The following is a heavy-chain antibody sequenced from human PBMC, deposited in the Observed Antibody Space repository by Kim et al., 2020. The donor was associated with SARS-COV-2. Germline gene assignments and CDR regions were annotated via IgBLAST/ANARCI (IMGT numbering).Heavy chain of an antibody. Sequence: SETLSLTCAVYGGSFSGYYWSWIRQPPGKGLEWIGEINHSGSTNYNPSLKSRVTISVDTSKNQFSLKLSSVTAADTAVYYCARGHGSRRRGNYYYYGMDVWGQGTTVTVSS. CDR1: GGSFSGYY. D-gene: IGHD1-26*01. CDR2: INHSGST. CDR3: ARGHGSRRRGNYYYYGMDV. J-gene: IGHJ6*02. V-gene: IGHV4-34*01.